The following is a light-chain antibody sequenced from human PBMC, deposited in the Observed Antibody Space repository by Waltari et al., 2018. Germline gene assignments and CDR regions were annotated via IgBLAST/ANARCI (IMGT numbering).Light chain of an antibody. CDR1: SSNIGSNT. V-gene: IGLV1-44*01. Sequence: QSVLTQPPSASGTPGQRVTISCSGSSSNIGSNTVTWYQQLPGTAPKLLIYSNKQRPSGVPDRFSGSKSGTSASLAISGLQSEDEADYYCAAWDDSLNGPVFGGGTKLTVL. CDR2: SNK. CDR3: AAWDDSLNGPV. J-gene: IGLJ2*01.